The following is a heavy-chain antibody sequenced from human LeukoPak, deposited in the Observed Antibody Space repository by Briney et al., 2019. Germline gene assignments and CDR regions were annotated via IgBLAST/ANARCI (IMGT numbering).Heavy chain of an antibody. CDR1: GYTFTGYY. CDR2: ISTYNGDT. J-gene: IGHJ2*01. V-gene: IGHV1-18*04. Sequence: ASVKVSCKASGYTFTGYYIHWVRQAPGQGLEWMGWISTYNGDTKYAQKFQGRVTMTTDTSTSTTYMELRSLTSDDTAVYYCARDLDWVFDLWGRGTLVTVSS. D-gene: IGHD3-9*01. CDR3: ARDLDWVFDL.